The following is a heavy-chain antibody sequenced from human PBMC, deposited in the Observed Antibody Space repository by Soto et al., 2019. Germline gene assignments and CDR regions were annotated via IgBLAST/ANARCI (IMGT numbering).Heavy chain of an antibody. CDR3: ARGVSAGVDY. CDR2: MQPNTGRT. V-gene: IGHV1-8*01. J-gene: IGHJ4*02. D-gene: IGHD1-26*01. Sequence: QVQLVQSGAEVREPGASVKVSCKASGYSFTSLDINWVRQTAGQGLAWMGWMQPNTGRTGYAQKFKGRVTMTRDTSINTAYMELTTLTSDDTAFYYCARGVSAGVDYWGQGTLVTVSS. CDR1: GYSFTSLD.